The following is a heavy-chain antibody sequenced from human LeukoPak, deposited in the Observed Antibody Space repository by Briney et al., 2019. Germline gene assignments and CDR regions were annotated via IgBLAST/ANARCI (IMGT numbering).Heavy chain of an antibody. CDR3: ARAYTSSWRAFDI. J-gene: IGHJ3*02. CDR1: GYTFTSSV. V-gene: IGHV1-3*01. Sequence: ASVKVSCKASGYTFTSSVIHWVRQAPGQRLEWMGWINPGNDNTKYSQEFQDRVTITRDTSASTAYMELSSLRSEDTAVYYCARAYTSSWRAFDIWGQGTMVTVSS. CDR2: INPGNDNT. D-gene: IGHD6-13*01.